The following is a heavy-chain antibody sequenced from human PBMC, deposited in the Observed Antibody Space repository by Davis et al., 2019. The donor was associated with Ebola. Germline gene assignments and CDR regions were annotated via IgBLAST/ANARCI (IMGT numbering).Heavy chain of an antibody. CDR2: INHSGST. V-gene: IGHV4-34*01. CDR1: GFTFSSYW. D-gene: IGHD6-19*01. Sequence: GSLRLSCAASGFTFSSYWMHWVRQAPGKGLEWIGEINHSGSTNYNPSLKSRVTISVDTSKNQFSLKLSSVTAADTAVYYCARTSGWYDYWGQGTLVTVSS. CDR3: ARTSGWYDY. J-gene: IGHJ4*02.